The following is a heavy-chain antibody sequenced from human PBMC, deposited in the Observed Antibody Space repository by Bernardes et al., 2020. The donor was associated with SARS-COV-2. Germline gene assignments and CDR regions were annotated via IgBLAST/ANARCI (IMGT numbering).Heavy chain of an antibody. D-gene: IGHD3-22*01. J-gene: IGHJ3*02. CDR3: ARDTGYYDSSGYPGDAFDI. CDR2: INPNSGGT. Sequence: ASVKVSCKTSGYTFTGYYIHWVRQAPGQGLEWMGWINPNSGGTNYAQKFQGWVTMTRDTSISTAYMELSRLRSDDTAVYYCARDTGYYDSSGYPGDAFDIWGQGTMVTVSS. V-gene: IGHV1-2*04. CDR1: GYTFTGYY.